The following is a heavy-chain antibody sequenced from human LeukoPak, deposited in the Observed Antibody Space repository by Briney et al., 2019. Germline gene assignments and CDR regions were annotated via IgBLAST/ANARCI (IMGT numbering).Heavy chain of an antibody. V-gene: IGHV3-48*03. D-gene: IGHD3-22*01. J-gene: IGHJ4*02. CDR3: ASAAPMIVGIDY. CDR1: GFTFSSYE. CDR2: ISSSGSTI. Sequence: PGGSLRLSCAASGFTFSSYEMNWVRQAPGKGLEWVSYISSSGSTIYYAGSVKGRFTISRDNAKNSLYLQMNSLRAEDTAVYYCASAAPMIVGIDYWGQGTLVTVSS.